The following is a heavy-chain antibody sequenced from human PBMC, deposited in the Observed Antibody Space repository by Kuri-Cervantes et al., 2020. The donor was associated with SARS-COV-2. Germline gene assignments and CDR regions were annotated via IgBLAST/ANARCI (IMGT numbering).Heavy chain of an antibody. V-gene: IGHV4-34*01. Sequence: GSLRLSCAVYGGSFSDYFWSWIRQPPGKGLEWIGEINHSGSTNYNPSLKSRVTISVDTSKNQFSLKLSSVTAADTAVYYCARRHFEGSITGTTRGTFDYWGQGTLVTVSS. J-gene: IGHJ4*02. D-gene: IGHD1-7*01. CDR3: ARRHFEGSITGTTRGTFDY. CDR2: INHSGST. CDR1: GGSFSDYF.